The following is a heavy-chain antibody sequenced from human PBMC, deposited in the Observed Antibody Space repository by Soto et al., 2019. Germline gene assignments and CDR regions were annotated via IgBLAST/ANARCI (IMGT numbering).Heavy chain of an antibody. V-gene: IGHV4-59*01. CDR2: IYYSGST. CDR1: GGSISSYY. Sequence: QVQLQESGPGLVKPSETLSLTCTVSGGSISSYYWSWIRQPPGKGLEWIVYIYYSGSTNYNPSLKSRVTISVDTSKNQFSLKLISVTAADTAVYYCARAVPGGDYVHGEVDWFDPWGQGTLVTVSS. J-gene: IGHJ5*02. D-gene: IGHD4-17*01. CDR3: ARAVPGGDYVHGEVDWFDP.